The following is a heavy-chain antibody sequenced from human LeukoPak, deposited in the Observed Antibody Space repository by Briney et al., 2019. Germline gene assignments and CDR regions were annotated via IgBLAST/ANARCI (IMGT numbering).Heavy chain of an antibody. D-gene: IGHD3-10*01. CDR2: IYWDDDK. CDR3: AHSNREVLLWFGEFDY. V-gene: IGHV2-5*02. J-gene: IGHJ4*02. Sequence: SGPTLVNPTQTLTLTCTFSGFSLSTGGVGVGWIRQPPGKALEWLALIYWDDDKRYSPSLKSRLTITKDTSKNQVVLTMTNMDPVDTATYYCAHSNREVLLWFGEFDYWGQGTLVTVSS. CDR1: GFSLSTGGVG.